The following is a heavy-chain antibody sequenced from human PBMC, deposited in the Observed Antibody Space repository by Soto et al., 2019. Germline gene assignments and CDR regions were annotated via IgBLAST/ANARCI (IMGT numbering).Heavy chain of an antibody. CDR3: VHDSISIFGDFYMDV. Sequence: QITLKESGPALVKPTQTLTLTCTFSGFSLTTRGVAVGWVRQPPGKALEWLSLTYWDDDKRYTPSLRTRLSISKGPSDTQVVLTMTDMDPADTATYYCVHDSISIFGDFYMDVWGKGTTVTVSS. J-gene: IGHJ6*03. CDR2: TYWDDDK. D-gene: IGHD3-3*01. CDR1: GFSLTTRGVA. V-gene: IGHV2-5*02.